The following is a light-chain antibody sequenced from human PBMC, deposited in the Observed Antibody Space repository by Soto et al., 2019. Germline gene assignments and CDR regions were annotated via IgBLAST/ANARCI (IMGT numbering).Light chain of an antibody. CDR2: GAS. V-gene: IGKV3-20*01. CDR1: QSVISSY. CDR3: QQYGSSLYT. J-gene: IGKJ2*01. Sequence: EIVLTQSPGTLSLSPGERATLSCRASQSVISSYLAWYQQKPGQAPRLLIYGASSRATGIPDRFSGSGSGTDVNLTISILEPEDFSGYYCQQYGSSLYTVGQGTKLASK.